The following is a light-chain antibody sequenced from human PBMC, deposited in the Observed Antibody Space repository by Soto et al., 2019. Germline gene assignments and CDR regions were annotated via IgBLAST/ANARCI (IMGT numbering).Light chain of an antibody. CDR3: QQSYSTPFT. V-gene: IGKV1-39*01. Sequence: DIQMTQSPSYLSASVGDRVTITCRAGQGISNFLSWYQQKPGTAPKLLISAASSLQSGVPSRFSGSGSGTDFTLTISSLQPEDFATYYCQQSYSTPFTFGPGTKVDI. CDR2: AAS. CDR1: QGISNF. J-gene: IGKJ3*01.